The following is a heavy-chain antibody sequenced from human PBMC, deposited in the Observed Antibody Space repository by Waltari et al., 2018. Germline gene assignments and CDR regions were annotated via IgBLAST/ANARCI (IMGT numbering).Heavy chain of an antibody. V-gene: IGHV1-2*02. CDR1: GYTFTDYF. J-gene: IGHJ4*02. CDR2: IHPLSGGT. D-gene: IGHD1-26*01. Sequence: QVQLVQSGAEVKRPGASLKVSCKASGYTFTDYFIHWVRQAPGQGLEWMGWIHPLSGGTNYAQKFRGRVTMARDTAINTADMELSSLRSGDTAVYYCARDLPWSCGSSSSPPFWGQGTLVTVSS. CDR3: ARDLPWSCGSSSSPPF.